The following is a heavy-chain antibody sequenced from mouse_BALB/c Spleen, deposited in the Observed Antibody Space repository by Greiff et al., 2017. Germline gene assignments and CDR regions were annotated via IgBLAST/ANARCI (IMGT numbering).Heavy chain of an antibody. V-gene: IGHV5-6-3*01. Sequence: DVHLVESGGGLVQPGGSLKLSCAASGFTFSSYGMSWVRQTPDKRLELVATINSNGGSTYYPDSVKGRFTISRDNAKNTLYLQMSSLKSEDTAMYYCARDQGGIYYDYDGAMDYWGQGTSVTVSS. D-gene: IGHD2-4*01. CDR3: ARDQGGIYYDYDGAMDY. CDR2: INSNGGST. CDR1: GFTFSSYG. J-gene: IGHJ4*01.